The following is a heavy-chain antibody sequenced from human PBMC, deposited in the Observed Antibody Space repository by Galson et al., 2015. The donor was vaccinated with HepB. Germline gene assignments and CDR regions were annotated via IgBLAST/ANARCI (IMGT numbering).Heavy chain of an antibody. V-gene: IGHV1-3*01. CDR2: INAGNGNT. J-gene: IGHJ6*02. Sequence: SVKVSCKASGYTFTSYAMHWVRQAPGQRLEWMGWINAGNGNTKYSQKFQGRVTITRDTSASTAYMELSSLRSEDTAVYYCARDFYYYDGSGYYYDPHYYYYYGMDVWGQGTTVTVSS. CDR1: GYTFTSYA. D-gene: IGHD3-22*01. CDR3: ARDFYYYDGSGYYYDPHYYYYYGMDV.